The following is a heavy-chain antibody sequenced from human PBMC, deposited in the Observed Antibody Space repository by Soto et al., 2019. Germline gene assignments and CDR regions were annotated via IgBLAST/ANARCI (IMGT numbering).Heavy chain of an antibody. Sequence: PSETLSLTCTVSGGSISSYYWSWIRQPPGKGLEWIGYIYYSGSTNYNPSLKSRVTISVDTSKNQFSLKLSSVTAADTAVYYCARDTRSIAARRGSGWFDPWGQGTLVTVS. D-gene: IGHD6-6*01. J-gene: IGHJ5*02. V-gene: IGHV4-59*01. CDR3: ARDTRSIAARRGSGWFDP. CDR1: GGSISSYY. CDR2: IYYSGST.